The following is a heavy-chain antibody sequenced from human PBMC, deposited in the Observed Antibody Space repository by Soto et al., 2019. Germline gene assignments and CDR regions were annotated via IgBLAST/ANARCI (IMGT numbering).Heavy chain of an antibody. Sequence: QLQLQESGSGLVKPSQTLSLTCAVSGGSISSGGYSWSWIRQPPGKVLEWIGYIYHSRSTYYNPSHKTRVTITVDRPKNQFSLKLNSVTAADTAMYYCASVQQLIRNYWGQGTLVTDSS. CDR1: GGSISSGGYS. J-gene: IGHJ4*02. CDR3: ASVQQLIRNY. CDR2: IYHSRST. V-gene: IGHV4-30-2*01. D-gene: IGHD6-13*01.